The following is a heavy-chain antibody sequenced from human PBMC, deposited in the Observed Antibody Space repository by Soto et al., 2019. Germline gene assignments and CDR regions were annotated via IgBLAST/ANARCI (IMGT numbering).Heavy chain of an antibody. CDR3: ASDPGYSYGNT. V-gene: IGHV1-3*01. CDR2: INAGNGNT. CDR1: AYTFTSYA. D-gene: IGHD5-18*01. Sequence: VPGVKGSRKASAYTFTSYAMNCVRQTPGQRLEWMGWINAGNGNTKYSQKFQGRVTITRDTSASTAYMELSSLRSEDTAVYYCASDPGYSYGNTWRQGTLVTVSS. J-gene: IGHJ5*02.